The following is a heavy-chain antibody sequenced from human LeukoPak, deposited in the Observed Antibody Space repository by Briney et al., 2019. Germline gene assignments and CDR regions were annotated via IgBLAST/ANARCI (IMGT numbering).Heavy chain of an antibody. CDR1: GFTFIDYA. D-gene: IGHD3-10*01. CDR2: ISGSGGST. Sequence: PGGSLRLSCAASGFTFIDYAMHWVRQAPGKGLECVSSISGSGGSTYYADSVKGRFTISRDNSRDTLFLYMNSLRAEDTAVYFCANLHRSGRYYADYWGQGTLVTVSS. CDR3: ANLHRSGRYYADY. J-gene: IGHJ4*02. V-gene: IGHV3-23*01.